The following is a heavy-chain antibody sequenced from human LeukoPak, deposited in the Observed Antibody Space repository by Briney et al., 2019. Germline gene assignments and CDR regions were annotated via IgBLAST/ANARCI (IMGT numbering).Heavy chain of an antibody. CDR1: GFTFSDYY. J-gene: IGHJ5*02. CDR2: ISSSGSTI. V-gene: IGHV3-11*04. Sequence: GGSLRLSCAASGFTFSDYYMSWIRQAPGKGLEWVSYISSSGSTIYYADSVKGRFTISRDNAKNSLYLQMNSLRAEDTAVYYCARESIGSRRVTYNWFDPWGQGTLVTVSS. D-gene: IGHD2-21*02. CDR3: ARESIGSRRVTYNWFDP.